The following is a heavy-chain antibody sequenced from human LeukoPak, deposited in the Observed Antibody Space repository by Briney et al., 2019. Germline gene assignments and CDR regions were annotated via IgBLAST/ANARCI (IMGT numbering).Heavy chain of an antibody. Sequence: SETLSLTCTASGGSISSYYWSWIRQPPGKGLEWIGYIYYSGSTNYNPSLKSRVTISVDTSKNQFSLKLSSVTAADTAVYYCARAGELGYYDFWSGYYRYYYYMDVWGKGTTVTVSS. D-gene: IGHD3-3*01. CDR1: GGSISSYY. CDR2: IYYSGST. CDR3: ARAGELGYYDFWSGYYRYYYYMDV. V-gene: IGHV4-59*01. J-gene: IGHJ6*03.